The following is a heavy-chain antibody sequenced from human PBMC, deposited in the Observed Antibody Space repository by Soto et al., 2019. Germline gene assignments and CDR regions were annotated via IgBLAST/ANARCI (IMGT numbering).Heavy chain of an antibody. V-gene: IGHV1-3*05. CDR1: GYTFTSYA. CDR3: ARSIVVVTALDY. D-gene: IGHD2-21*02. CDR2: INAGNGNT. J-gene: IGHJ4*02. Sequence: QVQLVQSGAEEKKPGASVKVSCKASGYTFTSYAMHWVRQAPGKRLEWMGWINAGNGNTKYSQKFQGRVTITRDTSAGTAYMELSSLRSEDTALYSCARSIVVVTALDYWGQGTLVTVSS.